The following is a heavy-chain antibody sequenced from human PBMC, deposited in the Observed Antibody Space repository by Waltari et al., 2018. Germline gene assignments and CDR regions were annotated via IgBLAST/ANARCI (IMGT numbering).Heavy chain of an antibody. CDR3: ARHEYNWNRDFDY. D-gene: IGHD1-20*01. V-gene: IGHV4-38-2*01. Sequence: QVQLQESGPGLVKPSETLSLTCAVSGYSISSGYYWGWIRQPPGKGLEWIGSIYHSGITYYNPSLKSRVTISVDTSKNQFSLKLSSVTAADTAVYYCARHEYNWNRDFDYWGQGTLVTVSS. CDR2: IYHSGIT. CDR1: GYSISSGYY. J-gene: IGHJ4*02.